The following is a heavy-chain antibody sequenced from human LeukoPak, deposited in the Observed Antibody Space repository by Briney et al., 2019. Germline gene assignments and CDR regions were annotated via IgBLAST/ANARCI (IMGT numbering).Heavy chain of an antibody. CDR3: ARDSWRDGSKTFSDWFGP. Sequence: SETLSLTCTVSGGSIGSYYWSWVRQPPEKGLEWIGNIVYTGRTNYNPSLRSRVTISIDTSKNQFSLRLNSVTAADTAVYYCARDSWRDGSKTFSDWFGPWGQGTLVTVSS. V-gene: IGHV4-59*01. CDR1: GGSIGSYY. J-gene: IGHJ5*02. CDR2: IVYTGRT. D-gene: IGHD3-10*01.